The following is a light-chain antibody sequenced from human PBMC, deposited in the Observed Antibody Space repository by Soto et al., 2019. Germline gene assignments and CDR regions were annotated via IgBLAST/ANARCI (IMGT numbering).Light chain of an antibody. CDR3: QQYGGSPRIT. J-gene: IGKJ5*01. Sequence: EIVLTQSPGTLSLSPGERATLSCRASQSVSSSSLAWYHHKPGQAPRLLIYATSSRATGIPDRFSGSGSGTDFTLIINRLEPEDVAIYYCQQYGGSPRITFGQGTRLEIK. CDR1: QSVSSSS. CDR2: ATS. V-gene: IGKV3-20*01.